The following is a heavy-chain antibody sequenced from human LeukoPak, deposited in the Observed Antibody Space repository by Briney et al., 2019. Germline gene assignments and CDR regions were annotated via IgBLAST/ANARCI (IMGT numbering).Heavy chain of an antibody. V-gene: IGHV3-30*02. D-gene: IGHD3-22*01. CDR1: GFSLETFG. CDR3: ATYSSLNAREFQH. Sequence: GGSLRLSCAASGFSLETFGIHWVRQAPGKGLEWVAFIRNTGTTVYNGDSVGGRFTISRDISKNTVYLQMDSLRVEDTAVYYCATYSSLNAREFQHWGQGTLVTVSS. CDR2: IRNTGTTV. J-gene: IGHJ1*01.